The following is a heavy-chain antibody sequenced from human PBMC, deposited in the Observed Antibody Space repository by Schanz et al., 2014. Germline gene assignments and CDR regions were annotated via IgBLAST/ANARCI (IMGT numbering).Heavy chain of an antibody. CDR2: ISGSSIHK. CDR3: ARDAVTSVLTPGFYY. J-gene: IGHJ4*02. Sequence: QVYLVESGGDLVKPGGSLRLSCAASGFTFSDYYMAWIRQAPGKGLEWVSHISGSSIHKNYADSVKGRFSISRDNSKDTLYLQMSGLTPEDTAVYYCARDAVTSVLTPGFYYWGQGTLVTVSS. V-gene: IGHV3-11*06. D-gene: IGHD4-17*01. CDR1: GFTFSDYY.